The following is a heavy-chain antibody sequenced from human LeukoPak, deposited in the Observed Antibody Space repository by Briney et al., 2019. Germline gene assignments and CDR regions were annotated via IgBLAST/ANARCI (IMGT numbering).Heavy chain of an antibody. J-gene: IGHJ4*02. CDR2: INHSGST. CDR1: GGSFSGYY. CDR3: AREGSGSHYPTHFDY. V-gene: IGHV4-34*01. D-gene: IGHD3-10*01. Sequence: KASESLSLTSAVYGGSFSGYYWTWIPQPPGKGLEWIGEINHSGSTNYNPSLKSRVAISVDTSKNQFSLELSSVTAADTAVYYCAREGSGSHYPTHFDYWGQGTLVTVSA.